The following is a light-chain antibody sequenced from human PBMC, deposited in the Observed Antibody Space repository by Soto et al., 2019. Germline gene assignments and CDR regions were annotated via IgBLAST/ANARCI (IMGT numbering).Light chain of an antibody. V-gene: IGKV3-20*01. Sequence: EIVMTQPPATLSVSPGERATLSCWAIQSVSSSYLAWYQQRPGQAPRLLIYGASSRATGIPDRFSGSGSGTDFTLTISRLEPEDFAVYYCQQYGSSPLWTFGQGTKVDIK. J-gene: IGKJ1*01. CDR2: GAS. CDR3: QQYGSSPLWT. CDR1: QSVSSSY.